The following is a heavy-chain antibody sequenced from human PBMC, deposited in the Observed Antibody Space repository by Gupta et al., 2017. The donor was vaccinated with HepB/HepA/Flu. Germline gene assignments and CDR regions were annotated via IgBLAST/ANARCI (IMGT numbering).Heavy chain of an antibody. D-gene: IGHD3-9*01. CDR3: AGVIHYFDIRGNPTNWFDP. CDR1: GFTVSGTY. V-gene: IGHV3-53*04. J-gene: IGHJ5*02. CDR2: VSAGGSA. Sequence: EVQLVESGGGLVQPGGSLRLSCAASGFTVSGTYMTWVRQAPGKGLEWVSLVSAGGSASYADSVGGRFTISRHNSKNLLYLQLSSLRAEDTAVYYCAGVIHYFDIRGNPTNWFDPWGQGTLVTVSS.